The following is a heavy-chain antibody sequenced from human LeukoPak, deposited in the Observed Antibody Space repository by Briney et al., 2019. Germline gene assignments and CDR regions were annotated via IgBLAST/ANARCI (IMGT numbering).Heavy chain of an antibody. CDR2: LYYDEDK. V-gene: IGHV4-59*11. CDR3: TRGLPFSGYDYQKLPDS. CDR1: GGFIRTHY. Sequence: KASETLSLTCTVSGGFIRTHYWSGIRQPPGKVLEWIGYLYYDEDKNFNPSLKSRVTISMDTSKNQFSLKLTSVTAADTAVYYCTRGLPFSGYDYQKLPDSWGQGSMVTVSS. D-gene: IGHD5-12*01. J-gene: IGHJ4*02.